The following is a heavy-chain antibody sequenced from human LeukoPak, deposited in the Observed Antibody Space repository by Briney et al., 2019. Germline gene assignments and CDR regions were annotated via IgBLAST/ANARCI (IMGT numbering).Heavy chain of an antibody. D-gene: IGHD1-26*01. V-gene: IGHV3-23*01. J-gene: IGHJ4*02. Sequence: GGSLRLSCAASGFTFSGYGMSWVRQAPGKGLEWVSSISNTGGSTYYADSVKGRFTISRDNSKNTLYLQVNSLRAEDTAVYYCAKGGKWDVTPFDYWGQGTLVTVSS. CDR2: ISNTGGST. CDR3: AKGGKWDVTPFDY. CDR1: GFTFSGYG.